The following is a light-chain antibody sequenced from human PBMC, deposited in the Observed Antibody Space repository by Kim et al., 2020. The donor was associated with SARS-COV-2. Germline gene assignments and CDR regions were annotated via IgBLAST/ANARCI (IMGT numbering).Light chain of an antibody. CDR3: QQTSSVPLT. Sequence: ASVGDRVTITCRASQTVGNYLNWYHQKAGKAPQILIYSASNLQSGVPSRFSGSGSGTDFTLTISSVQLEDFATYYCQQTSSVPLTFGGGTKVDIE. J-gene: IGKJ4*01. CDR1: QTVGNY. V-gene: IGKV1-39*01. CDR2: SAS.